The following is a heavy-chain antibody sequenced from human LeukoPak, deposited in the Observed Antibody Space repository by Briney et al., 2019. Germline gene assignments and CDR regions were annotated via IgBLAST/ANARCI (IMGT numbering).Heavy chain of an antibody. Sequence: PSETLSLTCTVSGGSISSYYWSWIRQPAGKGLEWIGRIYTSGSTNYNPSLKSRVTMSVDTSKNQFSLKLSSVTAADTAVYYCAREVDTAXXXAFDIWGQGTMVTVSS. CDR1: GGSISSYY. D-gene: IGHD5-18*01. CDR3: AREVDTAXXXAFDI. J-gene: IGHJ3*02. CDR2: IYTSGST. V-gene: IGHV4-4*07.